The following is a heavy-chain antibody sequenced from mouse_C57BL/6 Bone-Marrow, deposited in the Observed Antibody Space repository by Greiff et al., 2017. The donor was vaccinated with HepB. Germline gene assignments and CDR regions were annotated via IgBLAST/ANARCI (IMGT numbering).Heavy chain of an antibody. CDR2: IFPGSGST. J-gene: IGHJ4*01. CDR1: GYTFTDYY. V-gene: IGHV1-75*01. D-gene: IGHD1-1*01. CDR3: ARDRLITTVVRYAMDY. Sequence: QVQLQQSGPELVKPGASVKISCKASGYTFTDYYINWVKQRPGQGLEWIGWIFPGSGSTYYNEKFKGKATLTVDKASSTAYMLLSSLTSEDSAVYLCARDRLITTVVRYAMDYWGQGTSVTVSS.